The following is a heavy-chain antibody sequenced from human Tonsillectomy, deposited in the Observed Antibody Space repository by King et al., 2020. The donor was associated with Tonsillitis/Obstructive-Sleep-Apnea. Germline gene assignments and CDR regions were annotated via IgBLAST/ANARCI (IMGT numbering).Heavy chain of an antibody. J-gene: IGHJ5*02. D-gene: IGHD4-17*01. Sequence: VQLVESGGGVVQPGRSLRLSCAASGFTFSSYAMHWVRQAPGKGLEWVAVISYDGSNKYYADSVKGRFTISRDNSKNTLYLQMNSLRAEDTAVYYCARDPHDYGDGGWFDPWGQGTLVTVYS. CDR2: ISYDGSNK. V-gene: IGHV3-30*04. CDR3: ARDPHDYGDGGWFDP. CDR1: GFTFSSYA.